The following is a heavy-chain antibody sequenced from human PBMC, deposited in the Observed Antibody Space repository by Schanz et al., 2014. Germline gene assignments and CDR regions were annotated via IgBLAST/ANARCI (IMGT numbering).Heavy chain of an antibody. J-gene: IGHJ4*02. V-gene: IGHV3-23*01. D-gene: IGHD3-9*01. CDR2: LSGSGAGT. CDR3: AKHVRSLTGNDY. Sequence: DVQLLESGGGLVQPGESLRLSCAASGFTFTTYAMGWVRQTPGKGLEWVSTLSGSGAGTFYADSVKGRFTISRDNSENTLYLQMNSLRAEDTAVYYCAKHVRSLTGNDYWGQGTLVTVSS. CDR1: GFTFTTYA.